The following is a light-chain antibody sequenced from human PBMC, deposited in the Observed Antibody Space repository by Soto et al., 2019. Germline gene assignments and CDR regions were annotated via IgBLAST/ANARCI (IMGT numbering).Light chain of an antibody. CDR2: DAS. Sequence: EIVLTQSPGTLSLSPGERATLSCRASQSVSSTFLAWYQQKPGQAPRLFIYDASSRATGIPDRFSGSGSGTCIRFIISILEPEDFAVYYCQHYSSSPPPLTFGGGTKVEIK. CDR3: QHYSSSPPPLT. J-gene: IGKJ4*01. V-gene: IGKV3-20*01. CDR1: QSVSSTF.